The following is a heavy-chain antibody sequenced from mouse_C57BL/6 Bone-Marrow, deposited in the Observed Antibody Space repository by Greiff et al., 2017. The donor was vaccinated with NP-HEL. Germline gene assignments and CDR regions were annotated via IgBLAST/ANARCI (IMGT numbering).Heavy chain of an antibody. CDR2: IYPGSGNT. Sequence: LVESGAELVRPGASVKLSCKASGYTFTDYYINWVKQRPGQGLEWIARIYPGSGNTYYNEKFKGKATLTAEKSSSTAYMQLSSLTSEDSAVYFCARERDYWGQGTTLTVSS. CDR1: GYTFTDYY. J-gene: IGHJ2*01. CDR3: ARERDY. V-gene: IGHV1-76*01.